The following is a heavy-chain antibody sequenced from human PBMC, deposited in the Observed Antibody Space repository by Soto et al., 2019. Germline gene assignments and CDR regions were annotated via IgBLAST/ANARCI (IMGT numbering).Heavy chain of an antibody. V-gene: IGHV3-48*03. Sequence: GGSLRLSCAASGFTFSDYEMNWVRQAPGKGLEWVSFISGSGATINYADSVKGRFTVSRDNAKNSLFLQMNGLRPEDTAVYYCARKAGNAYGDDYWGQGTLVTVSS. D-gene: IGHD1-1*01. CDR2: ISGSGATI. CDR3: ARKAGNAYGDDY. CDR1: GFTFSDYE. J-gene: IGHJ4*02.